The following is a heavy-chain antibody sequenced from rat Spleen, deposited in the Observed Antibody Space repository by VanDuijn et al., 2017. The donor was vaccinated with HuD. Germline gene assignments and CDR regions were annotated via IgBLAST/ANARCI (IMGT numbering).Heavy chain of an antibody. J-gene: IGHJ2*01. D-gene: IGHD1-2*01. V-gene: IGHV5-25*01. Sequence: EVYLMESGGGLVQPGRSMKLSCAASGFTFSDFYMAWVRQAPTKGLEWVASISSSGDDTYYRDSVRGRFTISRDNAKSTLYLQMDSLRSEDTATYFCARPDYSRFDYWGQGVMVTVSS. CDR2: ISSSGDDT. CDR3: ARPDYSRFDY. CDR1: GFTFSDFY.